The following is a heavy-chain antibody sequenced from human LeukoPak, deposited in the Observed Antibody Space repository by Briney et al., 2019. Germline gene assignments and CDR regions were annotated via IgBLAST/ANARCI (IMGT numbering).Heavy chain of an antibody. CDR3: AKVPDSSGYYWGYFDL. J-gene: IGHJ2*01. V-gene: IGHV1-69*04. CDR1: GGTFSSYA. CDR2: IIPILGIA. Sequence: SVKVSCKASGGTFSSYAISWVRQAPGQGLEWMGRIIPILGIANYAQKFQGRVTITADKSTSTAYMELSSLRSEDTAVYYCAKVPDSSGYYWGYFDLWGRGTLVTVSS. D-gene: IGHD3-22*01.